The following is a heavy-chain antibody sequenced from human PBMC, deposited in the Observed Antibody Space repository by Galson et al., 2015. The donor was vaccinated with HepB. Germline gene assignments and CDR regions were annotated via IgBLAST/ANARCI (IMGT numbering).Heavy chain of an antibody. CDR1: IFTFSSYA. CDR2: ISSSGVST. D-gene: IGHD3-22*01. Sequence: SLRLSCAASIFTFSSYAMSWVRQAPGKGLEWVSAISSSGVSTYYADSVKGRFTISRDNPKNILYLQMNNLRAEDTAIYYCAKDPSLEYYYDTPYFDYWGQGTLVTVSS. V-gene: IGHV3-23*01. CDR3: AKDPSLEYYYDTPYFDY. J-gene: IGHJ4*02.